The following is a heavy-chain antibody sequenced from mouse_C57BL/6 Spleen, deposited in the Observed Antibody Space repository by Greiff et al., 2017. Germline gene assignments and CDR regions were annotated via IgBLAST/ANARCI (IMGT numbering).Heavy chain of an antibody. CDR3: ARVGLRWYYFDY. CDR2: IYPGSGNT. Sequence: QVQLQQSGPELVKPGASVKISCKASGYSFTSYYIHWVKQRPGQGLEWIGWIYPGSGNTYYNEKFKGKATLTADKSSSTAYMELRSLTSEDSAVYFCARVGLRWYYFDYWGQGTTLTVSS. J-gene: IGHJ2*01. CDR1: GYSFTSYY. D-gene: IGHD1-1*02. V-gene: IGHV1-66*01.